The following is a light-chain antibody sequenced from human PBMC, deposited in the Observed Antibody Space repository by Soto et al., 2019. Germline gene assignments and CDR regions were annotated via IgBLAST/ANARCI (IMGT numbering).Light chain of an antibody. V-gene: IGLV2-23*03. CDR1: SSDVGSYNL. CDR3: CSYAGSSTVKV. J-gene: IGLJ2*01. Sequence: QSALTQPASVSGSPGQSITISCTGTSSDVGSYNLVSWYQQHPGKAPKLMIYEGSKRPSGVSNRFSGSTSGNTASLTISGLQAEDEADYYCCSYAGSSTVKVFGGGTKLTVL. CDR2: EGS.